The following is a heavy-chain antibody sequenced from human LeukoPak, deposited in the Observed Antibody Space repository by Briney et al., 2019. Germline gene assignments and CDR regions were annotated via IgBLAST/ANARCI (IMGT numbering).Heavy chain of an antibody. CDR2: IIPIFGTA. V-gene: IGHV1-69*05. J-gene: IGHJ5*02. Sequence: ASVKVSCKASGGTFSGYAISWVRQAPGQGLEWMGGIIPIFGTANYAQKFQGRVTITTDESTSTAYMELSSLRSEDTAVYYCARAWYYGFWSGYDWFDPWGQGTMVTVSS. CDR3: ARAWYYGFWSGYDWFDP. CDR1: GGTFSGYA. D-gene: IGHD3-3*01.